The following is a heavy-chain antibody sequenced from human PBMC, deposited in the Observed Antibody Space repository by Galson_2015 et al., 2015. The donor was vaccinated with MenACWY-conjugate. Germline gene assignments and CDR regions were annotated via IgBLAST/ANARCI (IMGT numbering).Heavy chain of an antibody. J-gene: IGHJ4*02. D-gene: IGHD6-19*01. V-gene: IGHV4-39*07. Sequence: ETLSLTCNVSGGSIGTSNYYWDWIRQPPGKGLEWIGSSYYSGNTYYNPSLESRVTMSVDTSKNQFSLKLNSVTAADTAVYYCARGRTSAWYHFDNWGQGTQVTVSS. CDR1: GGSIGTSNYY. CDR2: SYYSGNT. CDR3: ARGRTSAWYHFDN.